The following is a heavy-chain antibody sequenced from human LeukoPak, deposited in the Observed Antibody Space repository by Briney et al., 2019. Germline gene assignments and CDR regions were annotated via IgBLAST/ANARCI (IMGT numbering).Heavy chain of an antibody. CDR1: GDSISSGYY. J-gene: IGHJ6*03. D-gene: IGHD6-19*01. V-gene: IGHV4-38-2*02. CDR3: ARGVFSGWYGGYYYMDV. CDR2: IHHSGST. Sequence: SETLSLTCTVSGDSISSGYYWGWIRQPPGKGLEWIGSIHHSGSTYYNPSLKSRVTISVDTSKNQFSLKLSSVTAADTAVYYCARGVFSGWYGGYYYMDVWGKGTTVTISS.